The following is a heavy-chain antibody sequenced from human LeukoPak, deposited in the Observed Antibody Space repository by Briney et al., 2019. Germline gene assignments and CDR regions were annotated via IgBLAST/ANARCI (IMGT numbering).Heavy chain of an antibody. CDR2: IKQDGSEK. Sequence: PGGSLRLSCAASGFTFSSYWMSWVRQAPGKGLEWVADIKQDGSEKYYVDSVKGRFTISRDNAKNSLYLQMNSLRAEDTAVYYCAIESAAPESGVIDYWGQGTLVTVSS. CDR3: AIESAAPESGVIDY. D-gene: IGHD6-13*01. V-gene: IGHV3-7*01. J-gene: IGHJ4*02. CDR1: GFTFSSYW.